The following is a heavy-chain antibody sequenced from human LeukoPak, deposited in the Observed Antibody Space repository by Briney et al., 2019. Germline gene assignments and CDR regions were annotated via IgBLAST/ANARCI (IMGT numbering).Heavy chain of an antibody. CDR3: ARDGCTSTTCSTLGGFSS. D-gene: IGHD2-2*01. Sequence: GGSLRLSCAASGFTFSNFWMSYVRQAPGKGLEWVANIKQDGFEKYYVDSGRGRFTISRDNAKNSLSLQMNSLRAEDTAVYYCARDGCTSTTCSTLGGFSSWGQGTLVTVSS. J-gene: IGHJ5*02. CDR2: IKQDGFEK. CDR1: GFTFSNFW. V-gene: IGHV3-7*01.